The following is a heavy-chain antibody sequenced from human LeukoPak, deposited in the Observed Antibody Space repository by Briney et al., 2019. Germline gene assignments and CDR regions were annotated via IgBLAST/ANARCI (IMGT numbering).Heavy chain of an antibody. CDR3: TTGYSSGWYYDY. V-gene: IGHV3-15*01. D-gene: IGHD6-19*01. CDR2: IKSKTDGGTT. Sequence: GGSLRLSCAASGFTFSNAWMSWVRQAPGKGLEWVGRIKSKTDGGTTDYAAPVKGRFTISRDDSKNTLYLQMNSLKTEDTAAYYCTTGYSSGWYYDYWGQGTLVTVSS. CDR1: GFTFSNAW. J-gene: IGHJ4*02.